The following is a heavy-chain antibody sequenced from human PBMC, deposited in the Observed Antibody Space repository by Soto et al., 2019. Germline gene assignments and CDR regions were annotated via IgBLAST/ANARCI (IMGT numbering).Heavy chain of an antibody. V-gene: IGHV4-34*01. J-gene: IGHJ5*02. CDR2: INHSGST. CDR1: GGSFSGYY. D-gene: IGHD1-7*01. Sequence: SETLSLTCAVYGGSFSGYYWSWIRQPPGKGLEWIGEINHSGSTNYNPSLKSRVTISVDTSKNQLSLKLSSVTAADTAVYYCARVYVLELGPGWFDPWGQGTLVTVSS. CDR3: ARVYVLELGPGWFDP.